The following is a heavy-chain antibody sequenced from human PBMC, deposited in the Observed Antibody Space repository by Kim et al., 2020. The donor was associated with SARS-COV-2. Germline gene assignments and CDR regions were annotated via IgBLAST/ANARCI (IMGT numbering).Heavy chain of an antibody. Sequence: SETLSLTCTVSGGSISSYYWSWIRQPPGKGLEWIGYIYYSGSTNYNPSLKSRVTISVDTSKNQFSLKLSSVTAADTAVYYCARGSSRWYDYYYGMDVWGQGTTVTVSS. CDR2: IYYSGST. D-gene: IGHD2-15*01. CDR1: GGSISSYY. CDR3: ARGSSRWYDYYYGMDV. V-gene: IGHV4-59*01. J-gene: IGHJ6*02.